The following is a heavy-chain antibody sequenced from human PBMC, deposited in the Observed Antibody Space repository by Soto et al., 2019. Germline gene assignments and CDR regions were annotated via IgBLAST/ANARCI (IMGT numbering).Heavy chain of an antibody. J-gene: IGHJ5*02. CDR2: INPSGGST. Sequence: ASVKVSCKASGYTFTSYYMHWVRQAPGQGLEWMGIINPSGGSTSYAQKFQGRVTMTRDTSTSTVYMELSSLRSEDTAVYYCAREAAAYQVVPAANWFDPWGQGTLVTVSS. CDR3: AREAAAYQVVPAANWFDP. CDR1: GYTFTSYY. D-gene: IGHD2-2*01. V-gene: IGHV1-46*03.